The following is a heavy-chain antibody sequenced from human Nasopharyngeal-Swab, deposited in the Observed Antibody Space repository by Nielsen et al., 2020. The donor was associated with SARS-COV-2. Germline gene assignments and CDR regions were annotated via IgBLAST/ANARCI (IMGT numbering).Heavy chain of an antibody. J-gene: IGHJ3*02. CDR1: GYTFTSYD. CDR3: ARDSLIMIVVVGWAFDI. Sequence: ASVKVSCKASGYTFTSYDINWVRQATGQGLEWMGWMNPNSGNTGYAQKFQGRVTMTRNTSISTAYMELSSLRSDDTAVYYCARDSLIMIVVVGWAFDIWGQGTMVTVSS. D-gene: IGHD3-22*01. V-gene: IGHV1-8*01. CDR2: MNPNSGNT.